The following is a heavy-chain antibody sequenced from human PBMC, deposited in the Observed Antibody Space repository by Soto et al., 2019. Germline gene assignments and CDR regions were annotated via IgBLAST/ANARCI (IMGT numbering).Heavy chain of an antibody. V-gene: IGHV3-30-3*01. Sequence: QVQLVESGGGVVQPGRSLRLSCAASGFTFSSYAMHWVLQAPGKGLELVAVIAYDGSNKYYADSVTGRFTISSDNSKNTLYLQMNSLRAEDTAVDYCSRGHEPYVVVVAALHDWGQGTLVTVSS. J-gene: IGHJ4*02. D-gene: IGHD2-15*01. CDR1: GFTFSSYA. CDR2: IAYDGSNK. CDR3: SRGHEPYVVVVAALHD.